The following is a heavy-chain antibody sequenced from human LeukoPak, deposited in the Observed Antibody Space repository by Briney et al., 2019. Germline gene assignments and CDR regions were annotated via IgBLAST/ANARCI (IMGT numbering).Heavy chain of an antibody. J-gene: IGHJ3*02. CDR2: IVVGSGNT. CDR3: AAVVSDDSSGYYYALDAFDI. Sequence: EASVKVSCKASGFTFTSSAMRWVRQARGQRIEWIGWIVVGSGNTNYAQKFQERVTITRDMSTSTAYMELSSLRSEDTAVYYCAAVVSDDSSGYYYALDAFDIWGQGTMVTVSS. CDR1: GFTFTSSA. D-gene: IGHD3-22*01. V-gene: IGHV1-58*02.